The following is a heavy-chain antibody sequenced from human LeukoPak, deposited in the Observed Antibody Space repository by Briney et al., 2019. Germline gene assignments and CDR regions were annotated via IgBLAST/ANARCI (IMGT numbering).Heavy chain of an antibody. CDR3: ARHGSPYYYGSGSYPLYFDY. V-gene: IGHV5-51*01. J-gene: IGHJ4*02. CDR1: GDSVTSYW. Sequence: GESLKIAWKGAGDSVTSYWSGWVGRMPGKGLEGMGSIYPGDADTRNSPSFQGQVTISADKYISTAYLQWSSLKASDTAMYYCARHGSPYYYGSGSYPLYFDYWGQGTLVPVSS. D-gene: IGHD3-10*01. CDR2: IYPGDADT.